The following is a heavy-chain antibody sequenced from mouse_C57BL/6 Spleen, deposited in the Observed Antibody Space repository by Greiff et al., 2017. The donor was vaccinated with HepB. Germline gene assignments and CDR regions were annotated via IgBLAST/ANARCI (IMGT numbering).Heavy chain of an antibody. CDR1: GFTFSDYG. J-gene: IGHJ2*01. D-gene: IGHD1-1*01. CDR3: ARKGKKTGSSYGYFDY. Sequence: EVKLMESGGGLVKPGGSLKLSCAASGFTFSDYGMHWVRQAPEKGLEWVAYISSGSSTIYYADTVKGRYTISRDNAKNTLFLQMTSLRSEDTAMYECARKGKKTGSSYGYFDYWGQGTTLTVSS. V-gene: IGHV5-17*01. CDR2: ISSGSSTI.